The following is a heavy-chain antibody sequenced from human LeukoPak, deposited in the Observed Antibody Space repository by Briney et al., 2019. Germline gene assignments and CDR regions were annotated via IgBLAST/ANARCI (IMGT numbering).Heavy chain of an antibody. Sequence: KPSETLSLTCTVSGGSISSYYWSWIRQPPGKGLEWIGEINHSGSTNYNPSLKSRVTISVDTSKNQFSLKLSSVTAADTAVYYCARLSQYYYDSSGYPPADYWGQGTLVTVSS. CDR3: ARLSQYYYDSSGYPPADY. V-gene: IGHV4-34*01. CDR2: INHSGST. D-gene: IGHD3-22*01. CDR1: GGSISSYY. J-gene: IGHJ4*02.